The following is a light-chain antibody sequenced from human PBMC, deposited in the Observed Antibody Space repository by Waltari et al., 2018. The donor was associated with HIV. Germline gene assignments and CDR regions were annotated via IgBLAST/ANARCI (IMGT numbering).Light chain of an antibody. J-gene: IGLJ1*01. V-gene: IGLV2-8*01. CDR2: DVN. CDR3: SSYAGSSSFV. Sequence: QSALTQPPSASGSPGQSVTISCTGTSNDVGGYNYVSWYQQHPGKAPKLMIYDVNRRPSGVPDRFSGSKSGNTASLTVSGLQAEDEADYFCSSYAGSSSFVFGIGTKVTVL. CDR1: SNDVGGYNY.